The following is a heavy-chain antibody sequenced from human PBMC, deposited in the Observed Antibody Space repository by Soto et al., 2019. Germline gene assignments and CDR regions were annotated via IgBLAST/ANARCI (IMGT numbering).Heavy chain of an antibody. V-gene: IGHV3-49*04. CDR3: TRDPPYGDYALMDGMDD. D-gene: IGHD4-17*01. J-gene: IGHJ6*02. Sequence: PGGSLRLSCTASGFTFGDYAMSWVRQAPGKGLEWVGFIGSKAYGGTTEYAASVKGRSTISRDDSKSIAYLQMNSLKTEDTAVYYCTRDPPYGDYALMDGMDDWGQGTTVTVSS. CDR1: GFTFGDYA. CDR2: IGSKAYGGTT.